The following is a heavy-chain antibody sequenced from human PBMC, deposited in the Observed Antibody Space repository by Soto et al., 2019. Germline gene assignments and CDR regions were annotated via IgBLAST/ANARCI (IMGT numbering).Heavy chain of an antibody. CDR3: TRDNSCIWYTSDYYYRIDG. CDR1: GFTFGDYA. V-gene: IGHV3-49*03. D-gene: IGHD6-13*01. CDR2: IRSKAYGGTT. J-gene: IGHJ6*02. Sequence: GGSLRLSCTASGFTFGDYAMSWFRQAPGKGLEWVGFIRSKAYGGTTEYAASVKGRFTISRDDSKSIAYLQMNSLKTEDTAVYYCTRDNSCIWYTSDYYYRIDGWGQGTTVTVSS.